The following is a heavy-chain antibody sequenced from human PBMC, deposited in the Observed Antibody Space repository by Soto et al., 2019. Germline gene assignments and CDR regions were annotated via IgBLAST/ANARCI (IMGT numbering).Heavy chain of an antibody. V-gene: IGHV4-39*01. Sequence: QLQLQESGPGLVKPSETLSLTCTVSGGSISSSSYYWGWIRQPPGKGLEWIGSIYYSGSTYYNPSLKSRVTISVDTSKNQFSLKLSSVTAADTAVYYCAIGYCSSTSCPPYYYYYYGMDVWGQGTTVTVSS. CDR1: GGSISSSSYY. CDR3: AIGYCSSTSCPPYYYYYYGMDV. D-gene: IGHD2-2*01. CDR2: IYYSGST. J-gene: IGHJ6*02.